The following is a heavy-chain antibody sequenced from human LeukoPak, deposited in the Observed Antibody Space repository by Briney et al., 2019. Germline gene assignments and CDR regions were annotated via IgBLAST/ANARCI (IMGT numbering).Heavy chain of an antibody. CDR3: ARRASGWYFDH. Sequence: GESLKISCKGSGYRFSSHWIAWVRQVPGKGVEWMGGIYPGDSDPRYSPSFQGQVTFSADKSINTVYLQWSSLKASDTAMYYCARRASGWYFDHWGQGTLVTVSS. V-gene: IGHV5-51*01. D-gene: IGHD6-19*01. CDR1: GYRFSSHW. J-gene: IGHJ4*02. CDR2: IYPGDSDP.